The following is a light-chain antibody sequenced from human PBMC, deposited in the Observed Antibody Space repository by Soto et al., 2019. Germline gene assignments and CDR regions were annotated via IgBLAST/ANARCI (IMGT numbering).Light chain of an antibody. J-gene: IGKJ5*01. CDR2: AAS. CDR1: QRVTSNY. V-gene: IGKV3-20*01. CDR3: QQYTDWPIT. Sequence: ETVLTQSPGTLSLSPGERATLSCRASQRVTSNYLAWYQQQPGQAPRLLIYAASTRATAVPDRFSGSGSGTDFTLTITSLQSDDFAVYFCQQYTDWPITFGQGTRLEIK.